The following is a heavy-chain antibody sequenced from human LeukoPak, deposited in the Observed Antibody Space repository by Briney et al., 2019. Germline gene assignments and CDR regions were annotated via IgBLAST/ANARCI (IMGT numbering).Heavy chain of an antibody. CDR3: ARRDRNGDSAFDH. J-gene: IGHJ4*02. Sequence: SETLSLTCTVSGGSISSYYWSWIRQPPGKGLEWIGCIYYSGSTNYNPSLTSRVTLSVDTSKNQFSLKLSSVTAADTAVYYCARRDRNGDSAFDHWGQGTLVTVSS. CDR1: GGSISSYY. V-gene: IGHV4-59*08. CDR2: IYYSGST. D-gene: IGHD4-17*01.